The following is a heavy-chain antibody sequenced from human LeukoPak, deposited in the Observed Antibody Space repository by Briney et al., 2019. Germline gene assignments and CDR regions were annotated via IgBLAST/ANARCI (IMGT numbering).Heavy chain of an antibody. CDR2: ISTYNGDT. CDR1: GYTFTKYG. Sequence: ASVKVSCTASGYTFTKYGLGWVRQAPGQGLEWMGWISTYNGDTYFAQTVQGRVTMTTETTTATGYMELRSLRSDDTAVYYCARTPNYGSGSLFFWFDSWGQGTLVTVSS. J-gene: IGHJ5*01. CDR3: ARTPNYGSGSLFFWFDS. V-gene: IGHV1-18*01. D-gene: IGHD3-10*01.